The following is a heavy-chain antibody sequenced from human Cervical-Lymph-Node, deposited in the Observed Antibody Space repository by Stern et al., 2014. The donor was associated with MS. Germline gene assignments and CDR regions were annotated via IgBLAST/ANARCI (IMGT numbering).Heavy chain of an antibody. CDR2: IYPDDSDI. CDR1: GYTFTNNW. D-gene: IGHD1-1*01. CDR3: ARHPPRRKWDDPNYGMDV. Sequence: EVQLVESGAEVKKPGESLKISCKGSGYTFTNNWIAWVRQMPGKGLEWMGIIYPDDSDIRYSPSFQGQVTISADKSIRTAYLQWRSLKPADSAVYYCARHPPRRKWDDPNYGMDVWGQGTTVTVSS. V-gene: IGHV5-51*01. J-gene: IGHJ6*02.